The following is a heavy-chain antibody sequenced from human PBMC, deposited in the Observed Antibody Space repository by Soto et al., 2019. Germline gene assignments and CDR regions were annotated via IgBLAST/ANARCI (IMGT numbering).Heavy chain of an antibody. J-gene: IGHJ3*02. CDR2: TRHDGTRE. D-gene: IGHD3-22*01. V-gene: IGHV3-7*05. CDR1: GFSLSNYW. CDR3: ARDANYYDSSGNYYDVFDI. Sequence: QSGGSLRLSCEASGFSLSNYWMVWVRQAPGKGLEWVANTRHDGTREYYMDSVKGRFTISRDNAKNSLYLQMNSLRAEDTAVYFCARDANYYDSSGNYYDVFDIWGQGSMVTVSS.